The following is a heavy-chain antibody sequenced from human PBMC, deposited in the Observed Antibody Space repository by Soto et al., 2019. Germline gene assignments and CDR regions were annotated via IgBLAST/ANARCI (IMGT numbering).Heavy chain of an antibody. V-gene: IGHV4-39*01. J-gene: IGHJ4*02. CDR2: IYYSGST. D-gene: IGHD3-16*02. Sequence: PSETLSLTXTVSGGSISSSSYYWGWIRQPPGKGLEWIGSIYYSGSTYYNPSLKSRVTISVDTSKNQFSLKLSSVTAADTAVYYCARLNSYDYVWGSYRYTPYYFDYWGQGTLVTAPQ. CDR3: ARLNSYDYVWGSYRYTPYYFDY. CDR1: GGSISSSSYY.